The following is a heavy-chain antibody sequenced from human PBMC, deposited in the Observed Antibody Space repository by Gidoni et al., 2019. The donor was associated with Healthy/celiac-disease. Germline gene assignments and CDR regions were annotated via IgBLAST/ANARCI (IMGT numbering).Heavy chain of an antibody. J-gene: IGHJ5*02. D-gene: IGHD1-26*01. CDR2: ISYDGSNK. V-gene: IGHV3-30*03. Sequence: QVQLVESGGGVVQPGRSLRLSCAAYGFTFSSYGMHWVRQAPGKGLEWVAVISYDGSNKYYADSVKGRFTISRDNSKNTLYLQMNSLRAEDTAVYYCAGVGATTLPWFDPWGQGTLVTVSS. CDR3: AGVGATTLPWFDP. CDR1: GFTFSSYG.